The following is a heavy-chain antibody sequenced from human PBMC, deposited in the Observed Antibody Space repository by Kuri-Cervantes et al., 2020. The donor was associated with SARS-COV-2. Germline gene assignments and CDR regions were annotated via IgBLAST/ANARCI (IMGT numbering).Heavy chain of an antibody. D-gene: IGHD1-26*01. J-gene: IGHJ5*02. Sequence: ASVKVSCKASGYTFTSYYMHWVRQAPGQGLEWMGIINPSGGSTSYAQKFQGRVTMTRNTSISTAYMELSSLRSEDTAVYYCARSSSGSNREDWFDPWGQGTLVTVSS. CDR1: GYTFTSYY. CDR3: ARSSSGSNREDWFDP. V-gene: IGHV1-46*01. CDR2: INPSGGST.